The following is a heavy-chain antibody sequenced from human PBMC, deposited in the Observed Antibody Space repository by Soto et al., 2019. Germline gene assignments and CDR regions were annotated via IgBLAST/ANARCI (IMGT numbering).Heavy chain of an antibody. CDR1: GFTFSTYS. CDR3: ARDNGLAGSFDP. CDR2: ISYTSNTI. D-gene: IGHD2-21*01. V-gene: IGHV3-48*02. J-gene: IGHJ5*02. Sequence: GGSLRLSCAASGFTFSTYSMNWVRQAPGKGLEWVSYISYTSNTIYYADSVKGRFTISRDNAKNPLFLQMHSLRDEDTAVYYCARDNGLAGSFDPGGQGSMVTVAS.